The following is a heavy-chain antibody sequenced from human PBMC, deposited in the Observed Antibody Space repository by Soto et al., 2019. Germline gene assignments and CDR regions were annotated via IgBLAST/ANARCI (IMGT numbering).Heavy chain of an antibody. CDR3: ARHEQFYYYYYGMDV. D-gene: IGHD4-4*01. CDR1: GYSFTTYW. CDR2: INPGDSDI. J-gene: IGHJ6*02. V-gene: IGHV5-51*01. Sequence: PRESLKISCKASGYSFTTYWIALVRQMPGKGLEWMGIINPGDSDIRYSPSFQGQVTISADNSISTAYLQWSSLKASDTAMYYRARHEQFYYYYYGMDVWGQGTAVTVSS.